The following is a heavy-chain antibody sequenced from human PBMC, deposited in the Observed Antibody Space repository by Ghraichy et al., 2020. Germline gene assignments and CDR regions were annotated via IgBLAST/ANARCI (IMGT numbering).Heavy chain of an antibody. CDR3: ARGGGSGYYRGAFDI. J-gene: IGHJ3*02. Sequence: GGSLRLSCAASGFTFSSYDMHWVRQATGKGLEWVSAIGTAGDTYYPGSVKGRFTISRENAKNSLYLQMNSLRAGDTAVYYCARGGGSGYYRGAFDIWGQGTMVTVSS. CDR1: GFTFSSYD. CDR2: IGTAGDT. V-gene: IGHV3-13*04. D-gene: IGHD3-22*01.